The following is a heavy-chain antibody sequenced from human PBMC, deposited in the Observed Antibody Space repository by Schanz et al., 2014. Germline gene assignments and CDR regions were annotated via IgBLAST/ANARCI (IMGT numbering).Heavy chain of an antibody. CDR2: IYLSDGST. V-gene: IGHV1-46*01. CDR3: AFDRDDAYDI. D-gene: IGHD3-9*01. J-gene: IGHJ3*02. CDR1: GHPFTAYY. Sequence: QVQLVQSGAEVKKPGASVKVSCKASGHPFTAYYMHWVRQAPGQGLEWMGRIYLSDGSTRYAQKFQGRVTVTRDTSTTTVYMALSSLISEDTAVYYCAFDRDDAYDIWGQGTTVTVSS.